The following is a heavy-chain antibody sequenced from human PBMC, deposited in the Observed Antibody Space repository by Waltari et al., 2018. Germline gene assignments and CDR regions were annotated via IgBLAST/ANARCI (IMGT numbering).Heavy chain of an antibody. V-gene: IGHV1-69-2*01. CDR2: VTAVDGGT. CDR1: GYTFTDFY. D-gene: IGHD2-15*01. CDR3: VVGGYCSPSICPWDY. J-gene: IGHJ4*02. Sequence: EVQVVQSGAEVKKPGATVKISCKASGYTFTDFYIHWLQLAPGKGIEWMGRVTAVDGGTMYGMNFRDRITMTADPSTNTAYMELSSLRSADTAVYYCVVGGYCSPSICPWDYWGQGTLVTVSS.